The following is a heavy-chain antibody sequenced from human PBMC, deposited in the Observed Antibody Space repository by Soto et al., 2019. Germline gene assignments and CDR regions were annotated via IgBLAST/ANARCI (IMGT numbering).Heavy chain of an antibody. CDR3: ARESPPADY. Sequence: QVQLVQSGXXXXXPGASVKVSCKASGYTFTSYGISWVRQAPGQGLEWMGWISAYNGNTKYAQKLQGRVTLTTDTATSTAYMELRSLRSDDTAVYYCARESPPADYWGQGTLVTVSS. V-gene: IGHV1-18*01. CDR1: GYTFTSYG. CDR2: ISAYNGNT. J-gene: IGHJ4*02.